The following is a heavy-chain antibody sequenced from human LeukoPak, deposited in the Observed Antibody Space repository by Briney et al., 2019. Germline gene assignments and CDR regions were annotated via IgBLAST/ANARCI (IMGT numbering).Heavy chain of an antibody. V-gene: IGHV4-34*01. CDR2: INHSGST. D-gene: IGHD2-15*01. CDR1: GGSFSGYY. CDR3: ARAGVVVVAATRYFDY. Sequence: PSETLSLTCAVYGGSFSGYYWSWIRQPPGKGLEWIGEINHSGSTNYNPSLKSRVTIPVDTSKNQFSLKLSSVTAADTAVYYCARAGVVVVAATRYFDYWGQGTLVTVSS. J-gene: IGHJ4*02.